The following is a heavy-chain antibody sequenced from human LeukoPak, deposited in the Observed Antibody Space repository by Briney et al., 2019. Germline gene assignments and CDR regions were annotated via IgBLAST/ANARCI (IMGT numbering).Heavy chain of an antibody. CDR3: ARHLGYCSSTSCSYFDY. CDR1: GFTFSSYE. J-gene: IGHJ4*02. D-gene: IGHD2-2*01. Sequence: GGSLRLSCAASGFTFSSYEMNWVRQAPGKGLEWVSYISSSGSTIYYADSVKGRFTISRDNAKNSLYLQMNSLRADDTAVYYCARHLGYCSSTSCSYFDYWGQGTLVTVSS. V-gene: IGHV3-48*03. CDR2: ISSSGSTI.